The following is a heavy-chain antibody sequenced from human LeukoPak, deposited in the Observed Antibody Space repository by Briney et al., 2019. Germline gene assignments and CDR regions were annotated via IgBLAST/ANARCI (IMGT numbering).Heavy chain of an antibody. J-gene: IGHJ4*02. V-gene: IGHV1-18*01. CDR2: IGAYNGNT. Sequence: ASVKVSCKASGYTFTSYGISWVRQAPGQGLEWMGWIGAYNGNTNYAQKLQGRVTMTTDTSTGTAYMELRSLRSDDTAVYYCARMDYGDYGPWDWGQGTLVTVSS. CDR3: ARMDYGDYGPWD. CDR1: GYTFTSYG. D-gene: IGHD4-17*01.